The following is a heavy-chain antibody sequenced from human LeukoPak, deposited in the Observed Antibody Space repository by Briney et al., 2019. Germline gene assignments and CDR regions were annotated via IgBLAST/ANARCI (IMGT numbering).Heavy chain of an antibody. Sequence: GSLRLSCAASGFTFSSYAMNWVRQAPGKGLEWVSLIGGSGGITYYADSVKGRFTISRDNSKNTLYLQMNSLRAGDTAVYYCAKIRYGGDSGLDYWGQGTLVTVSS. D-gene: IGHD2-21*01. CDR1: GFTFSSYA. CDR3: AKIRYGGDSGLDY. CDR2: IGGSGGIT. V-gene: IGHV3-23*01. J-gene: IGHJ4*02.